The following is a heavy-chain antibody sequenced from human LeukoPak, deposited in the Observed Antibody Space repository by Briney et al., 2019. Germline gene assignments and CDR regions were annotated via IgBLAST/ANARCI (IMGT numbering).Heavy chain of an antibody. D-gene: IGHD3-10*01. CDR3: AKDRTGTYTLDY. Sequence: GGSLRLSCAATAFTFCNYAIHWGRQAPGKGLEWVAFISDDGSRQHYADSVKGRFTISRDNSKNTLNLQMNSLRAEDTAVYYCAKDRTGTYTLDYWGQGTLVTVSS. CDR1: AFTFCNYA. CDR2: ISDDGSRQ. J-gene: IGHJ4*02. V-gene: IGHV3-30-3*01.